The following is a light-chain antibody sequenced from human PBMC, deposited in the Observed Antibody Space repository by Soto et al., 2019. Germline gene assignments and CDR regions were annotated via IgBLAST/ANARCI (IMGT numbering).Light chain of an antibody. V-gene: IGKV3-20*01. Sequence: ELVLTQTPGTLSLSPGERATLSCRASLSVSNSYLAWYQQKPGQAPRLLIFDTSYRASDIPARFSASGSGTDFTFTISRLEPEDFAVYYCQQYGSSPWTFGQGTKVDIK. CDR2: DTS. J-gene: IGKJ1*01. CDR3: QQYGSSPWT. CDR1: LSVSNSY.